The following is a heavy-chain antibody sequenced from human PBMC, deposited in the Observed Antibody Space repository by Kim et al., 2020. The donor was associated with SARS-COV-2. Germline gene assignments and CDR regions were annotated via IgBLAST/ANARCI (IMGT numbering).Heavy chain of an antibody. Sequence: SYAQKPQGRVTMTTDTSTRPAYMELRSLRSADTAVYYCARGYGSGSWFDPWGQGTLVTVSS. V-gene: IGHV1-18*01. CDR3: ARGYGSGSWFDP. J-gene: IGHJ5*02. D-gene: IGHD3-10*01.